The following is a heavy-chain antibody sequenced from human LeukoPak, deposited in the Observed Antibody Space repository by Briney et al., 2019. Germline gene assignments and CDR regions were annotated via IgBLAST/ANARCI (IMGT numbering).Heavy chain of an antibody. J-gene: IGHJ4*02. Sequence: GGSLRLSCAASGFTFSRYEMNWVRQAPGKGLEWVSYISSSGSTIYYADSVKGRFTISRDNAKNSLYLQMNSLRAEDTAVYYCARDGRVPAATREGYFDYWGQRTLVTVSS. CDR1: GFTFSRYE. CDR3: ARDGRVPAATREGYFDY. V-gene: IGHV3-48*03. CDR2: ISSSGSTI. D-gene: IGHD2-2*01.